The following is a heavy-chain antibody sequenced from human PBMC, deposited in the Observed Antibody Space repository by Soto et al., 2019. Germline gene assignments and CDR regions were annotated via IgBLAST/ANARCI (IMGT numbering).Heavy chain of an antibody. CDR3: ARSNIGDYYDSSGSLYGMDV. Sequence: GESLKISCKGSGYSFTSYWISWVRQMPGKGLEWMGRIDPSDSYTNYSPSFQGHVTISADKSISTAYLQWSSLKASDTAMYHCARSNIGDYYDSSGSLYGMDVWGQGTTVTVSS. V-gene: IGHV5-10-1*01. CDR1: GYSFTSYW. CDR2: IDPSDSYT. J-gene: IGHJ6*02. D-gene: IGHD3-22*01.